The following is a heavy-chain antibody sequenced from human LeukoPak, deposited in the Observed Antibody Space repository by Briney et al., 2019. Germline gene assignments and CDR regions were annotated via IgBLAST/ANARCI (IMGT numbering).Heavy chain of an antibody. V-gene: IGHV4-39*07. CDR1: GDSVSSTSDN. D-gene: IGHD5-24*01. Sequence: SETLSLTRSVSGDSVSSTSDNWGWIRQPPGKGLEWIGNIYYTGSTYYNPSLKSRVTMSVDTSNNQFSLKLSSVTAADTAVYYCAREPRDGYNRLDYWDQGTLVTVSS. CDR2: IYYTGST. CDR3: AREPRDGYNRLDY. J-gene: IGHJ4*02.